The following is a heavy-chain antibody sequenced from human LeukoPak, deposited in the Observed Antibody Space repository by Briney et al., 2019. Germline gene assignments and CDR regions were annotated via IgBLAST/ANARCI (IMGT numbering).Heavy chain of an antibody. CDR1: GFTFSSYW. J-gene: IGHJ4*02. CDR2: IKQDGSEK. D-gene: IGHD6-19*01. V-gene: IGHV3-7*01. CDR3: ARASSGWFHD. Sequence: QPGGSLRLSCAASGFTFSSYWMSWVRQAPGKGLEWVANIKQDGSEKQYVDSLKGRVTISRDNAKNSLYLEMNSLRAEDTAVYYRARASSGWFHDWGQGTLVTVSS.